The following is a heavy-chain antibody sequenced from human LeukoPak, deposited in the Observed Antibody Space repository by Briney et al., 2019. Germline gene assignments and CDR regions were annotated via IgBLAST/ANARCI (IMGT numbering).Heavy chain of an antibody. J-gene: IGHJ4*02. CDR1: GFTFSSYA. V-gene: IGHV3-23*01. Sequence: GGSLRLSCAASGFTFSSYAMSWVRQAPGKGLEGVSGINRSGDSTSYADSVKGRFTISRDNSKNTLYLQMNSLRAEDTAVYYCVKDDNSGWFPPLDFWGQGTLVTVSS. CDR3: VKDDNSGWFPPLDF. CDR2: INRSGDST. D-gene: IGHD6-19*01.